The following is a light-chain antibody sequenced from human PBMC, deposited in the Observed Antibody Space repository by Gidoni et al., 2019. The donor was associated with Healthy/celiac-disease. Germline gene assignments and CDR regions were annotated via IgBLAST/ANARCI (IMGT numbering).Light chain of an antibody. J-gene: IGKJ1*01. CDR2: GAS. CDR3: QQYGSSPPCT. Sequence: EIVLTQSPGTLSLPPGERATLSCRASQSVSSNYLAWYQQKPGQAPRLLIYGASSRATGIPDRFSGSGSGTDFTLTISRLEPEDFAVYYCQQYGSSPPCTFGQGTKVEIK. V-gene: IGKV3-20*01. CDR1: QSVSSNY.